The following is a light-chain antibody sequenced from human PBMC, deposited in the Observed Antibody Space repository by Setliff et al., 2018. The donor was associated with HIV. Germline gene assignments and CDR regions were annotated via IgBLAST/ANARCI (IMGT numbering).Light chain of an antibody. Sequence: QSVLTQPPSASETPGRRVTILWSGSSSNIGSNTVSWYKQLPRTAPKLLIHRNNQRPTEVPDRFSGSKSGTSASLVISGLQSEDEAGYYCAAWDDSLNSQVEFGTVTKV. V-gene: IGLV1-44*01. CDR1: SSNIGSNT. J-gene: IGLJ1*01. CDR3: AAWDDSLNSQVE. CDR2: RNN.